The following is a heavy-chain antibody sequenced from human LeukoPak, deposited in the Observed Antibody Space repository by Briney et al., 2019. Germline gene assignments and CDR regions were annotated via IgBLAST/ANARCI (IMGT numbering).Heavy chain of an antibody. Sequence: ASVTVSCTASGGTFSSYAISWVRQAPGQGLEWMGGIIPIFGTANYAQKFQGRVTITADESTSTAYMELSSLRSEDTAVYYCASPRVDSSGRYYFDYWGQGTLVTVSS. J-gene: IGHJ4*02. CDR1: GGTFSSYA. CDR2: IIPIFGTA. V-gene: IGHV1-69*13. D-gene: IGHD6-19*01. CDR3: ASPRVDSSGRYYFDY.